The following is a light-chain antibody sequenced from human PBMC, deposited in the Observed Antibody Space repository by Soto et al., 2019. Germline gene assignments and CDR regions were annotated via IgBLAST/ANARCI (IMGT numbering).Light chain of an antibody. CDR1: QSLNAD. Sequence: EIVMTQSPATLSLSPVERATLSCMASQSLNADLAWYQQKPGQPPRLLIYGASTRDTDFPARFSGSGSGTEFTLTISSLQSEDSAVYYCQQYTNWPRTFGQGTKV. J-gene: IGKJ1*01. CDR2: GAS. CDR3: QQYTNWPRT. V-gene: IGKV3-15*01.